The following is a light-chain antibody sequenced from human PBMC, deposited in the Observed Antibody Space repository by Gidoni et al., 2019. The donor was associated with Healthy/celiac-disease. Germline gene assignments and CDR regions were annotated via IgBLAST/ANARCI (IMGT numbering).Light chain of an antibody. V-gene: IGKV3-11*01. J-gene: IGKJ5*01. CDR3: QQRSNWLAIT. Sequence: EIVLTQSPATLSLYPGERATLSCRASQSVSSYLAWYHQKPGQAPRLRSYDASNRATGIPARFSGSGSGTDFTLTISSLEPEDFAVYYCQQRSNWLAITFGQGTRLEIK. CDR1: QSVSSY. CDR2: DAS.